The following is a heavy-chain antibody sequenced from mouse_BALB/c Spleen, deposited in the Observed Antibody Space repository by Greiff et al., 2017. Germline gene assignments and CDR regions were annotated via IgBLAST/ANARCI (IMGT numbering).Heavy chain of an antibody. D-gene: IGHD1-1*02. CDR2: INSNGGST. CDR1: GFTFSSYG. V-gene: IGHV5-6-3*01. J-gene: IGHJ3*01. CDR3: TRDFYGWFAY. Sequence: EVQGVESGGGLVQPGGSLKLSCAASGFTFSSYGMSWVRQTPDKRLELVATINSNGGSTYYPDSVKGRFTISRDNAKNTLYLQMSSLKSEDTAMYYCTRDFYGWFAYWGQGTLVTVSA.